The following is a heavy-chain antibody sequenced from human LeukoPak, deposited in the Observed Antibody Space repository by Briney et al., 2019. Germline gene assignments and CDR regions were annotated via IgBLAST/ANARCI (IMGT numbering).Heavy chain of an antibody. CDR3: AELGITMIGGV. Sequence: GGSLRLSCAASGFTFSSYSMNWVRQAPGKGPEWVASISSSSSYIYYADSVKGRFTISRDNAKNSLYLQMNSLRAEDTAVYYCAELGITMIGGVWGKGTTVTISS. CDR2: ISSSSSYI. J-gene: IGHJ6*04. D-gene: IGHD3-10*02. V-gene: IGHV3-21*01. CDR1: GFTFSSYS.